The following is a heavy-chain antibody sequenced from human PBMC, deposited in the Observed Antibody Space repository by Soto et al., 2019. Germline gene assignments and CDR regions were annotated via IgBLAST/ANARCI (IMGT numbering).Heavy chain of an antibody. J-gene: IGHJ4*02. CDR3: AKGFGNYWAFDY. D-gene: IGHD1-26*01. V-gene: IGHV3-30*18. Sequence: QVHLVESGGGVVQPGRSLRLSCAASGFRFSTYGMHWVRQAPGKGLEWVAFISNDGSNKYYADSVKGRFTISRDNSKNTLYLQMNSLRAEDTAVYYWAKGFGNYWAFDYWGQGTLVTVSS. CDR1: GFRFSTYG. CDR2: ISNDGSNK.